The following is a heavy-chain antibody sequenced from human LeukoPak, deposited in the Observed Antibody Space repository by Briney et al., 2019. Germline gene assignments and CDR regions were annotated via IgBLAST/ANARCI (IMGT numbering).Heavy chain of an antibody. CDR2: IKSKTVGGTT. V-gene: IGHV3-15*01. Sequence: PGGSLRLSCAASGFTFSHAWMSWVRQAPGKGLEWVGRIKSKTVGGTTDYAAPVKGRFTISRDDSNNTLYLHMNSLKTEDTAVYYCTTGIFTEYWGQGTLVTVSS. CDR1: GFTFSHAW. CDR3: TTGIFTEY. J-gene: IGHJ4*02.